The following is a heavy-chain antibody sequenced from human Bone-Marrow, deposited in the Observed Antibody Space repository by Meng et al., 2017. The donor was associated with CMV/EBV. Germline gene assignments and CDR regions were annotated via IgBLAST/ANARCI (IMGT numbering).Heavy chain of an antibody. CDR3: ARDQGSYVQYDDREPPSYYYYGMDV. J-gene: IGHJ6*02. V-gene: IGHV1-69*05. Sequence: SVKVSCKASGGTFSSYAISWVRQAPGQGLEWMGGIIPIFGTANYAQKFQGRVTITTDESTSTAYMELSSLRSEDTAVYYCARDQGSYVQYDDREPPSYYYYGMDVWGQGTTVTVPS. CDR1: GGTFSSYA. CDR2: IIPIFGTA. D-gene: IGHD4-11*01.